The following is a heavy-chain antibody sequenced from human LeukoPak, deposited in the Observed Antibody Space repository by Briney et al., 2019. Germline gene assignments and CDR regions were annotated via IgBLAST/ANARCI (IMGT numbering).Heavy chain of an antibody. CDR3: VTVSLQWLANFNFDY. D-gene: IGHD6-19*01. V-gene: IGHV3-64D*06. J-gene: IGHJ4*02. CDR1: GFTFSSYA. Sequence: GGSLRLSCAASGFTFSSYAMHWVRQAPGKRLEYVSAISSNGGSTYYADSVKGRFTISRDNSKNTLYLQMSSLRAEDTAVYYCVTVSLQWLANFNFDYWGQGTLVTVSS. CDR2: ISSNGGST.